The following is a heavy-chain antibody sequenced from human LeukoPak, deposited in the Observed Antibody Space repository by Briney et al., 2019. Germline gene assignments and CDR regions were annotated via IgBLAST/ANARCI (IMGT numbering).Heavy chain of an antibody. Sequence: SETLSLTCTVSGGSISSSSYYWGWIRQPPGKGLEWIGSIYYSGSTYYNPSLKSRVTISVDTSKNQFSLKLSSVTAADTAVYYYARQRAAAASFDYWGQGTLVTVSS. D-gene: IGHD6-13*01. J-gene: IGHJ4*02. V-gene: IGHV4-39*01. CDR2: IYYSGST. CDR3: ARQRAAAASFDY. CDR1: GGSISSSSYY.